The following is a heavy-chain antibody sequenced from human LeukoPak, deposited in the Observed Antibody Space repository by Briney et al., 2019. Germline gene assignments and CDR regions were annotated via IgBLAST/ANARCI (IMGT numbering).Heavy chain of an antibody. Sequence: SETLSLTCTVSGGSVNSGSYYWSWIRQPPGKGLEWIGYIYYSGSTNYNPSLKSRVTISVDTSKNQFSLKLSSVTAADTAVYYCARERAGMGLDYWGQGTLVTVSS. D-gene: IGHD6-19*01. CDR1: GGSVNSGSYY. J-gene: IGHJ4*02. V-gene: IGHV4-61*01. CDR3: ARERAGMGLDY. CDR2: IYYSGST.